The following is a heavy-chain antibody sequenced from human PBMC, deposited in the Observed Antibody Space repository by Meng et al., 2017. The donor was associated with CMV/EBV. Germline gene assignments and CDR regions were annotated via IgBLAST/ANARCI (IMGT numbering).Heavy chain of an antibody. CDR3: ARIGDSSGYYPHLGY. CDR1: GFPFSDYS. V-gene: IGHV3-11*01. CDR2: ISSSGRTI. J-gene: IGHJ4*02. Sequence: SGFPFSDYSMTWIRQAPGEGLEWISYISSSGRTIFYADSVKGRFTISRDNAKNSLSLQMNSLRAEDTAVYYCARIGDSSGYYPHLGYWGQGTLVTVSS. D-gene: IGHD3-22*01.